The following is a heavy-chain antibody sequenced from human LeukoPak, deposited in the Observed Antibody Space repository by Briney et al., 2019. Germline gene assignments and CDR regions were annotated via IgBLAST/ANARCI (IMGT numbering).Heavy chain of an antibody. V-gene: IGHV4-31*03. J-gene: IGHJ4*02. Sequence: SQTLSLTCTVSGGSISSGGYYWSWLRQPPGEGLGWIGYIYYSGSTDYNPSLKSRVTISVDTSKNQFSLKLSSVTAADTAVYYCARAGDSSGYYFDYWGQGTLVTVSS. CDR1: GGSISSGGYY. CDR2: IYYSGST. CDR3: ARAGDSSGYYFDY. D-gene: IGHD3-22*01.